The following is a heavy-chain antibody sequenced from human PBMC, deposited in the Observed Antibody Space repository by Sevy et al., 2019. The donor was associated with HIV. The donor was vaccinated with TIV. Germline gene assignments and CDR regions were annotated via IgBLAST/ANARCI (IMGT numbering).Heavy chain of an antibody. CDR3: ARESRGFDY. Sequence: GGSLRLSCAASGFTFSDYYMSWIRQAPGKGLEWVSYISSSSSYTNYADFVKGRFTISRDNAKNSLYLQMNSLRAEDTAVYYCARESRGFDYWGQGTLVTVSS. V-gene: IGHV3-11*06. CDR2: ISSSSSYT. CDR1: GFTFSDYY. J-gene: IGHJ4*02. D-gene: IGHD3-10*01.